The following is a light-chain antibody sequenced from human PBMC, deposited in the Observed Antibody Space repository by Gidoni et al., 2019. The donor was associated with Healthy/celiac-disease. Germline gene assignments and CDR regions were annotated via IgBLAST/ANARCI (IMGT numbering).Light chain of an antibody. CDR2: AAS. Sequence: DIQMTTSPSYLSASVGDRVTITCRASQSISSYLNWYQPKPGKAPKLLIYAASSLQSGVPSRFSGSGSGTDFTLTISSLQPEDFATYYCQQSYSTPVTFGPGTKVDIK. CDR1: QSISSY. V-gene: IGKV1-39*01. CDR3: QQSYSTPVT. J-gene: IGKJ3*01.